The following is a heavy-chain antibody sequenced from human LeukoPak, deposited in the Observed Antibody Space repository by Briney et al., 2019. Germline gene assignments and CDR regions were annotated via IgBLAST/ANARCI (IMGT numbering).Heavy chain of an antibody. CDR1: GSICSDYA. CDR2: ISSSGSGGNT. CDR3: AKDRTAGASYWYFDL. Sequence: GGSLRLSCTASGSICSDYAMSRARKAPGKGLEWVAGISSSGSGGNTYYADSVKGRFTISRDTSKNILFLQMNTLRAEDTAIYYCAKDRTAGASYWYFDLWGRGTLVTVSS. D-gene: IGHD1-26*01. V-gene: IGHV3-23*01. J-gene: IGHJ2*01.